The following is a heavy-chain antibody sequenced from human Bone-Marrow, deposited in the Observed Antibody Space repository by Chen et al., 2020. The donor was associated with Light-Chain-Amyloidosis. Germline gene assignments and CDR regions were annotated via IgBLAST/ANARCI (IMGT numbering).Heavy chain of an antibody. CDR2: IYPDDSDA. V-gene: IGHV5-51*01. CDR3: ARRRDGYNFDY. CDR1: GYTVPNYW. D-gene: IGHD5-12*01. J-gene: IGHJ4*02. Sequence: EVQLEQSGPEVKKPGESLKVSCKGSGYTVPNYWIGWVRQMPGKGLEWMGVIYPDDSDASYSPSFEGQVTISADKSITPAYLQWRSLKASDTAMYYCARRRDGYNFDYWGQGTLVTVSS.